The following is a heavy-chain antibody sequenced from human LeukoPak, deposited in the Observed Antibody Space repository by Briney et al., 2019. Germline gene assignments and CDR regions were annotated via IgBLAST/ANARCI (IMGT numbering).Heavy chain of an antibody. J-gene: IGHJ4*02. CDR2: IIPILGIA. CDR1: GGTFSRYT. V-gene: IGHV1-69*02. CDR3: AAHARLGDSRLDY. D-gene: IGHD3-16*01. Sequence: ASVKVSCKASGGTFSRYTISWVRQAPGQGLEWMGRIIPILGIANYAQKFQGRVTITADKSTSTAYMELSSLRSEDTAVYYCAAHARLGDSRLDYWGQGTLVTVSS.